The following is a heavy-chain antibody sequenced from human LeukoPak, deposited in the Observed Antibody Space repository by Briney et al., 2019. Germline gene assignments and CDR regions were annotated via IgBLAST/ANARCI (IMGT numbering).Heavy chain of an antibody. V-gene: IGHV4-34*01. CDR1: GGSFSGYY. D-gene: IGHD6-13*01. CDR3: ARGYSSSWSRLIGAFDI. CDR2: INHSGST. Sequence: SETLSLTCAVYGGSFSGYYWSWIRQPPGKGLEWIGEINHSGSTNYNPSLKSRVTISVDTSKNQFSPKLSSVTAADTAVYYCARGYSSSWSRLIGAFDIWGQGTMVTVSS. J-gene: IGHJ3*02.